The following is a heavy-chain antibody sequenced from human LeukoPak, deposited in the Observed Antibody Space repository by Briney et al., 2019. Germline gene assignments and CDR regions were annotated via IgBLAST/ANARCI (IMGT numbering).Heavy chain of an antibody. V-gene: IGHV3-30*18. CDR2: ISYDGSNK. CDR1: GFTFSSYG. Sequence: GGSLRLSCAASGFTFSSYGMHWVRQAPGKGLEWVAVISYDGSNKYYADSVKGRFTISRDNSRNTLYLQMNSLRAEDTAAYYCAKDKGWCSGGSCYSGAFDIWGQGTMVTVSS. D-gene: IGHD2-15*01. J-gene: IGHJ3*02. CDR3: AKDKGWCSGGSCYSGAFDI.